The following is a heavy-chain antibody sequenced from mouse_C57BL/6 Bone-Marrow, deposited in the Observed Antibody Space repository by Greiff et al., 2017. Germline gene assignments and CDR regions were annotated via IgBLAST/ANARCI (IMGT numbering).Heavy chain of an antibody. Sequence: VQLQQSGAELARPGASVKLSCKASGYTFTSYGISWVKQRTGQGLEWIGEIYPRSGNTYYNGKFKGKATLTADKSSSTAYMELRSLTSEDSAVYFCAREWGGYAMDYGGQGTSVTVSS. D-gene: IGHD1-3*01. J-gene: IGHJ4*01. CDR2: IYPRSGNT. CDR3: AREWGGYAMDY. V-gene: IGHV1-81*01. CDR1: GYTFTSYG.